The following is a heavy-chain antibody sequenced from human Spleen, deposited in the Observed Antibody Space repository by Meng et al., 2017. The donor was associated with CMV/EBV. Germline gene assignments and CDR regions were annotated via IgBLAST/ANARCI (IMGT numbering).Heavy chain of an antibody. J-gene: IGHJ4*02. D-gene: IGHD2-2*01. CDR2: TYSGGTTT. CDR3: AKVLIAPGAVDY. Sequence: GESLKISCAASGFTVSSNYMSWVRQAPGKGLQWVSFTYSGGTTTYYSDSVKGRFTISRDDSKNTLYLQMSSLRAEDTAVYYCAKVLIAPGAVDYWGQGTLVTVSS. V-gene: IGHV3-23*03. CDR1: GFTVSSNY.